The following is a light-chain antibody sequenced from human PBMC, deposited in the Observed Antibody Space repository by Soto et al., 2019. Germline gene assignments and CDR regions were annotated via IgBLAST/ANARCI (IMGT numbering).Light chain of an antibody. Sequence: VMTQSPATLPLSPGARVTLPCRASQSGGGDVAGYQQKPGQAHRLLIYSASRRATGIPDTFSGSGSGTDFTLSISRLEPEELAVYDGQQYGTSPLTFGGETKV. CDR1: QSGGGD. V-gene: IGKV3-20*01. CDR3: QQYGTSPLT. J-gene: IGKJ4*01. CDR2: SAS.